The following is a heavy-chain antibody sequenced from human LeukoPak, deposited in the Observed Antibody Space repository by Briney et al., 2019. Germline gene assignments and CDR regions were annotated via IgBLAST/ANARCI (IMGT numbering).Heavy chain of an antibody. J-gene: IGHJ5*02. CDR3: AKGGDYRDWFDP. Sequence: GGSLRLSCAASGFTFSSYGMHWVRQAPGKGLEWVAVISYDGSNKYYADSVKGRFTISRDNSKNTLYLQMDSLRAEDTAVYYCAKGGDYRDWFDPWGQGTLVTVSS. V-gene: IGHV3-30*18. CDR2: ISYDGSNK. CDR1: GFTFSSYG. D-gene: IGHD4-17*01.